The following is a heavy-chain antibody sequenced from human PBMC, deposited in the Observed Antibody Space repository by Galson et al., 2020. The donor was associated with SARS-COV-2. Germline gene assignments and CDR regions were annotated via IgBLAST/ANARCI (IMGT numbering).Heavy chain of an antibody. V-gene: IGHV1-18*01. CDR2: ISAQTGNT. Sequence: ASVKVSCKASGYTFSSYGVSWARQAPGQGLEWMGWISAQTGNTAYAQNLQGRVTLTTDKSTSTAYMELRSLRSDDTAVYYCARDRLGYCTGGVCYRSDYWGQGTLVTVS. J-gene: IGHJ4*02. D-gene: IGHD2-8*02. CDR3: ARDRLGYCTGGVCYRSDY. CDR1: GYTFSSYG.